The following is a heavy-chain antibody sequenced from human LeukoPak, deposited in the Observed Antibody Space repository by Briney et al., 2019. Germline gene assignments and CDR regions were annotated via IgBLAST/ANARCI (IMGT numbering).Heavy chain of an antibody. V-gene: IGHV3-23*01. CDR1: GFTFSTYS. CDR2: ISGSGIST. D-gene: IGHD3-10*02. CDR3: ARDALFGGDAFDI. J-gene: IGHJ3*02. Sequence: PGGSLRLSCAASGFTFSTYSMNWVRQAPGKGLEWVSGISGSGISTHYADSVKGRFTISRDNAKNSLYLQMNSLRAEDTAVYYCARDALFGGDAFDIWGQGTMVTVSS.